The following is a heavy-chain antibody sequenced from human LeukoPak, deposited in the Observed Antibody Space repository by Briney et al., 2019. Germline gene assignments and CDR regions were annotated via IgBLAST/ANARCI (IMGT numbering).Heavy chain of an antibody. CDR2: IRYDGSNK. J-gene: IGHJ5*02. Sequence: GGSLRLSCAASGFTFSSYAMSWVRQAPGKGLEWVAFIRYDGSNKYYADSVKGRFTISRDNSKNTLYLQVNSLRAEDTAVYYCAKDLRAAAGTGWFDPWGQGTLVTVSS. CDR3: AKDLRAAAGTGWFDP. CDR1: GFTFSSYA. V-gene: IGHV3-30*02. D-gene: IGHD6-13*01.